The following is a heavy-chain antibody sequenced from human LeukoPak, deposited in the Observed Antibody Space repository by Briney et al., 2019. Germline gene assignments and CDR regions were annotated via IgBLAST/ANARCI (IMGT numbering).Heavy chain of an antibody. CDR1: GGSFSGYY. V-gene: IGHV4-34*01. D-gene: IGHD6-19*01. Sequence: SETLSLACAVYGGSFSGYYWSWIRQPPGKGLEWIGEINHSGSTNYNPSLKSRVTISVDTSKNQFSLKLSSVTAADTAMYYCARGPTPAVAGSYYFDYWGQGTLVTVSS. CDR2: INHSGST. CDR3: ARGPTPAVAGSYYFDY. J-gene: IGHJ4*02.